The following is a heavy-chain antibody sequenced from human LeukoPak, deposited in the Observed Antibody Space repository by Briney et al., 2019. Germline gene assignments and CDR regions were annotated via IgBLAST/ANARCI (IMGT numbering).Heavy chain of an antibody. Sequence: PSETLSLTCTVSGGSISSSSYYWGWIRQPPGKGLEWIGSIYYSGSTYYNPSLKSRVTISVATSKSQFSLKLSSVTAADTAVYSCARYSSGWYYWGQGTLVTVSS. CDR1: GGSISSSSYY. D-gene: IGHD6-19*01. CDR2: IYYSGST. J-gene: IGHJ4*02. CDR3: ARYSSGWYY. V-gene: IGHV4-39*01.